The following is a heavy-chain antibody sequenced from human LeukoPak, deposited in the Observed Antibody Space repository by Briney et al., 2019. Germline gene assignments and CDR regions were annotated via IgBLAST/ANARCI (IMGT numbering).Heavy chain of an antibody. CDR2: INHSGST. J-gene: IGHJ4*02. CDR1: GGSFSGYY. D-gene: IGHD2-21*02. CDR3: ASRDCAYCGGDCYSCYFDY. Sequence: SETLSLTCAVYGGSFSGYYWSWIRQPPGKGLEWIGEINHSGSTNYNPSLKSRVTTSVDTSKNQFSLKLSSVTAADTAVYYCASRDCAYCGGDCYSCYFDYWGQGTLVTVSS. V-gene: IGHV4-34*01.